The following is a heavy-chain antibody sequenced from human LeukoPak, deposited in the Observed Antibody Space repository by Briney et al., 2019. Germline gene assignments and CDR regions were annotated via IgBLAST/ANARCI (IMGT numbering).Heavy chain of an antibody. CDR1: GFTFSSYW. J-gene: IGHJ6*02. Sequence: QPGGSLRLSCAASGFTFSSYWMHWVRQAPGKGLVWVSRINSDGSSTSYADSVKGRFTISRDNAKNTLYLQMNSLRAEDTAVYYCASGFGAPYYGMDVWGQGTTVTVSS. D-gene: IGHD3-10*01. CDR3: ASGFGAPYYGMDV. V-gene: IGHV3-74*01. CDR2: INSDGSST.